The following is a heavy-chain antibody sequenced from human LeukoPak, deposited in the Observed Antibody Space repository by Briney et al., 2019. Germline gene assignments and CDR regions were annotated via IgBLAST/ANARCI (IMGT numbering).Heavy chain of an antibody. Sequence: SETLSLTCTVSGGSISNYFWSWIRQPPGKGLEWIGYIYYSGSTYYNPSLKSRVTISVDTSENQFSLKLSSVTAADTAVYYCARAHLTYYYDSSGYLCYFDYWGQGTLVTVSS. J-gene: IGHJ4*02. CDR3: ARAHLTYYYDSSGYLCYFDY. V-gene: IGHV4-59*12. D-gene: IGHD3-22*01. CDR1: GGSISNYF. CDR2: IYYSGST.